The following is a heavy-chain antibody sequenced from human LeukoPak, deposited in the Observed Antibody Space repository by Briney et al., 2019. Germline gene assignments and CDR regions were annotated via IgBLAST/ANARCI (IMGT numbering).Heavy chain of an antibody. CDR1: GGSISSYY. V-gene: IGHV4-59*08. D-gene: IGHD4-17*01. CDR2: IYYSGST. Sequence: SETLSLTCTVSGGSISSYYWSWIRQPPGKGLEWIGYIYYSGSTSYNPSLKSRVTILVDTSKNQFSLKLSSVTAADTAVYYCARHMYGDYGHNLVYYFDYWGQGTLVTVSS. J-gene: IGHJ4*02. CDR3: ARHMYGDYGHNLVYYFDY.